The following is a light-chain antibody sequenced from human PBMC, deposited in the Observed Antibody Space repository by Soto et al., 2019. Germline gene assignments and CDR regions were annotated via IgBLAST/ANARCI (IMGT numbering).Light chain of an antibody. Sequence: QPVLTQPPSASGTPGQRVTISCFGSSSNIGRNTVNWYQQLPGTAPKLLIYSNSQRPSGVPVRFSGSKSGTSASLAISGLQYEDEADYYCAAWDDSLYVFGTGTKLTVL. J-gene: IGLJ1*01. CDR3: AAWDDSLYV. V-gene: IGLV1-44*01. CDR2: SNS. CDR1: SSNIGRNT.